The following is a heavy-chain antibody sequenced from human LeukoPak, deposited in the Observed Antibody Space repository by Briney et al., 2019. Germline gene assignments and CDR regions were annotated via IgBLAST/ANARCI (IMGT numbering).Heavy chain of an antibody. D-gene: IGHD3-16*01. J-gene: IGHJ6*03. Sequence: PSGTLSLTCTVSGISISSNHWWSWVRQSPGKGLEWIGYIYYSGSTSYSPSLRSRVTISVDTSKNQFSLKLSSVTAADTAVYYCARETSQKGAHYMDVWGKGTTVTISS. CDR3: ARETSQKGAHYMDV. CDR1: GISISSNHW. V-gene: IGHV4-4*02. CDR2: IYYSGST.